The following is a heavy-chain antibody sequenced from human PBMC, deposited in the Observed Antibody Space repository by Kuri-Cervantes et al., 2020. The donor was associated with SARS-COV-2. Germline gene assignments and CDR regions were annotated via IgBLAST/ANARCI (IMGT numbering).Heavy chain of an antibody. D-gene: IGHD1-26*01. CDR3: ARIRDLVGATTDYYYYYGMDV. V-gene: IGHV2-70*01. Sequence: SGPTLVKPTQTLTLTCTFSGFSLSTAEVGVGWIRQPPGKALEWLALIDWDDDKYYSTSLKTRLTISKDTSKNQVVLTMTNMDPVDTATYYCARIRDLVGATTDYYYYYGMDVWGQGTTVTVSS. CDR2: IDWDDDK. CDR1: GFSLSTAEVG. J-gene: IGHJ6*02.